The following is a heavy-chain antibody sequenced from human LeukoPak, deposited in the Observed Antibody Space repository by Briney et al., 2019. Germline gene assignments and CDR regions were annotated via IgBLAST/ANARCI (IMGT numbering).Heavy chain of an antibody. CDR3: ARPLVGATFLFDY. Sequence: GSLRLSCAASGFTFSSSNMNWVRQAPGKGLEWASYISSSSSTVYYADSVKGRFTISRDNAKDSLYLQMNSLRAEDTAVYYCARPLVGATFLFDYWGQGTLVTVSS. D-gene: IGHD1-26*01. CDR2: ISSSSSTV. J-gene: IGHJ4*02. V-gene: IGHV3-48*04. CDR1: GFTFSSSN.